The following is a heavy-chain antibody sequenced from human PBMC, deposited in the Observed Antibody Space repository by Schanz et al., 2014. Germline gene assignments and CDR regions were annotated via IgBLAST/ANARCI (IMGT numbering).Heavy chain of an antibody. D-gene: IGHD6-13*01. J-gene: IGHJ6*02. CDR2: FDPEDVET. Sequence: QVQLVQSGAEVKKPGASVKVSCKVSGYTLTDLSMHWVRQAPGKGLEWMVGFDPEDVETIYAQKFQGRVTMTEDTSTDPAYMELSSLRSEDTAVYYCATDHIAAAGSQFFYYYGMGVWGQGTTVTVSS. V-gene: IGHV1-24*01. CDR3: ATDHIAAAGSQFFYYYGMGV. CDR1: GYTLTDLS.